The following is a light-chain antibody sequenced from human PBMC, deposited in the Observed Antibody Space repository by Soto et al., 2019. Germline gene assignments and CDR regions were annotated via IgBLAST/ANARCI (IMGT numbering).Light chain of an antibody. J-gene: IGLJ1*01. CDR2: DVT. CDR3: SSYTSSSTLYV. Sequence: QSALTQPASVSGSPGQSITISCTGTSSDVGDNNYVSWYQQHPGKAPKLMIYDVTPRPSGISNRFSGSKSGNTASLTISGLQAADEADYYCSSYTSSSTLYVFGTGTKLTVL. CDR1: SSDVGDNNY. V-gene: IGLV2-14*01.